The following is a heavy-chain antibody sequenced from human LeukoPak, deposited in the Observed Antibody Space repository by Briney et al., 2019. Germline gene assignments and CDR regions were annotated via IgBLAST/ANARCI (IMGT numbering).Heavy chain of an antibody. CDR3: ARGPRAAADDY. CDR2: INAGNGNT. Sequence: ASVKVSCKASGYTFINFAINWGRQAPGQRPEWMGWINAGNGNTKYSQKFQDRVTITRDTSVSTAYMELTSLTSEDTAVYYCARGPRAAADDYWGQGTLVTVSS. J-gene: IGHJ4*02. CDR1: GYTFINFA. V-gene: IGHV1-3*01. D-gene: IGHD6-13*01.